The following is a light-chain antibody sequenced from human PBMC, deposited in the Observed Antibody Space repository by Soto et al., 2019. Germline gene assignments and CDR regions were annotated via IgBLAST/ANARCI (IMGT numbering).Light chain of an antibody. CDR1: QTVGTS. J-gene: IGKJ4*01. CDR2: VAS. CDR3: QQHNAWPLT. Sequence: EIVLTQSPATLSVSPGERATLTCRASQTVGTSLAWYQQKPGQAPRLLIYVASTRATGVPSRFSGSGSGTEFALTISSLKSEDFAVYYCQQHNAWPLTFVGGTKVEIK. V-gene: IGKV3-15*01.